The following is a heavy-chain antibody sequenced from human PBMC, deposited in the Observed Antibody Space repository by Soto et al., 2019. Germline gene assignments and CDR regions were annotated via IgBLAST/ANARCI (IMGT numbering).Heavy chain of an antibody. D-gene: IGHD3-10*01. J-gene: IGHJ4*02. V-gene: IGHV3-30-3*01. CDR2: ISRDGSRK. CDR3: ARSRNCAVPDSINF. CDR1: GFTFSRYA. Sequence: PGESLRPSCAAAGFTFSRYAMHWVRQAPGEGLEWVAVISRDGSRKYYGDSVKGRFTVSRDNSNNTLYLSMTRLRPNDTAVSYCARSRNCAVPDSINFWGQGTLVTVSS.